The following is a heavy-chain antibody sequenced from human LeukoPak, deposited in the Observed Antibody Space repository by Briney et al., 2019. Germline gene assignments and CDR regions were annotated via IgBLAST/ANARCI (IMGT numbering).Heavy chain of an antibody. Sequence: GGSPRLSCAASGFTFSSYAMSWVRQAPGKGLEWVSAISGSGGSTYYADSVKGRFTISRDNSKNTLYLQMNSLRAEDTAVYYCTKVCSEYSSSYFDYWGQGTLVTVSS. J-gene: IGHJ4*02. D-gene: IGHD6-6*01. CDR3: TKVCSEYSSSYFDY. V-gene: IGHV3-23*01. CDR2: ISGSGGST. CDR1: GFTFSSYA.